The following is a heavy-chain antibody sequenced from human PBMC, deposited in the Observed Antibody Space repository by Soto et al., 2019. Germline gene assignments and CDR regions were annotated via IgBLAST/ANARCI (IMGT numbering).Heavy chain of an antibody. Sequence: PGGSLRLSCAASGFTFSSYGMHWVRQAPGKGLEWVAVIWYDGSNKYYADSVKGRFTISRDNSKNTLYLQMNSLRAEDTAVYYWARSSRTKGNIEYLCQGGLVTGAS. CDR1: GFTFSSYG. CDR2: IWYDGSNK. D-gene: IGHD2-8*01. CDR3: ARSSRTKGNIEY. J-gene: IGHJ4*02. V-gene: IGHV3-33*01.